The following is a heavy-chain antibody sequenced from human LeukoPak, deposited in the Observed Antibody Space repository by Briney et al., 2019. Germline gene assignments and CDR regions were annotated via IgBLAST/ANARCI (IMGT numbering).Heavy chain of an antibody. Sequence: PSETLSLTCTVSGGSISSYYWNWLRQPPGKGLEWIGYIHYSGTNYYNPSLKSRVTISVDTSKNQFSLKLSSVTAADTAVYYCARARKNYYMDVWGKGTTVTVSS. V-gene: IGHV4-59*08. CDR1: GGSISSYY. CDR3: ARARKNYYMDV. J-gene: IGHJ6*03. CDR2: IHYSGTN.